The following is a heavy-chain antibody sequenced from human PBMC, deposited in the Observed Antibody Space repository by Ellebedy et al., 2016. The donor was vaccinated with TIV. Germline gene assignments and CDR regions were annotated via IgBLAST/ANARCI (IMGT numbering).Heavy chain of an antibody. D-gene: IGHD2-2*01. CDR1: GFTFSSYA. J-gene: IGHJ6*02. CDR3: ARGWYVGDIVVVPAAESAYGMDV. CDR2: ISGSGGST. V-gene: IGHV3-23*01. Sequence: GESLKISXAASGFTFSSYAMSWVRQAPGKGLEWVSAISGSGGSTYYADSVKGRFTISRDNAKNSLYLQMNSLRAEDTAVYYCARGWYVGDIVVVPAAESAYGMDVWGQGTTVTVSS.